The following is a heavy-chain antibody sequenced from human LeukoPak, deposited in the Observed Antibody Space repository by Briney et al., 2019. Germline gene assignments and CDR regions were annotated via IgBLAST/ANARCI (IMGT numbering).Heavy chain of an antibody. CDR2: INHSGST. D-gene: IGHD5-12*01. V-gene: IGHV4-34*01. CDR1: GGSFSGYY. CDR3: ARGGGYSGYYLDY. J-gene: IGHJ4*02. Sequence: SETLSLTCAVYGGSFSGYYWSWIRQPPGKGLEWIGEINHSGSTNYNPSLKSRVTISVDASKNQFSLKLSSVTAADTAVYYCARGGGYSGYYLDYWGQGTLVTVSS.